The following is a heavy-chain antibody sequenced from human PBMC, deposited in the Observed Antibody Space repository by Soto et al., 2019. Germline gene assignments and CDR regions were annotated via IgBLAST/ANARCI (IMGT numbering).Heavy chain of an antibody. D-gene: IGHD3-22*01. CDR2: IYYSGST. Sequence: SETLSLTCTVSGGSISSSSYYWGWIRQPPGKGLEWIGSIYYSGSTYYNPSLKSRVTISVDTSKNQFSLKLSSVTAADTAVYYCARDLNSSGYYLYYYYYYGMDVWGQGTTVTVSS. CDR3: ARDLNSSGYYLYYYYYYGMDV. V-gene: IGHV4-39*07. J-gene: IGHJ6*02. CDR1: GGSISSSSYY.